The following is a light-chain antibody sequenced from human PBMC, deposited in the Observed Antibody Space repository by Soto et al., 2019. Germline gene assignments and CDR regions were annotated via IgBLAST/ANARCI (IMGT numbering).Light chain of an antibody. Sequence: EIVMTQSPATLSVSPGERATLSCRASQSVINNLAWYQQKPGQAPRLLIYGASTRATGIPARFSGSGSGTEFTLTISSLQSEDFAVYYCQQHNNWPRTFGQGTKVDIK. CDR1: QSVINN. J-gene: IGKJ1*01. CDR3: QQHNNWPRT. CDR2: GAS. V-gene: IGKV3-15*01.